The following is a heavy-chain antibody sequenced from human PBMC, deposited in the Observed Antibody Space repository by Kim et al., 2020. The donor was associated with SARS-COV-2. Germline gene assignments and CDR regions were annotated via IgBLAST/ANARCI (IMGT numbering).Heavy chain of an antibody. D-gene: IGHD1-1*01. J-gene: IGHJ6*02. Sequence: YNPSLTSRVAISIDTSKNQVSLKLTSVTAADTAVYYCAKEKGYTYAADVWGQGTPVTVSS. CDR3: AKEKGYTYAADV. V-gene: IGHV4-4*07.